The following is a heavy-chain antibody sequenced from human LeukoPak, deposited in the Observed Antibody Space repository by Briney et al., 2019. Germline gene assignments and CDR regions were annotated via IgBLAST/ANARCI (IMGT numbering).Heavy chain of an antibody. D-gene: IGHD6-25*01. J-gene: IGHJ2*01. Sequence: SETLSLTCAVYGGSFSGYYWSWIRQPPGKGLEWIGEINHSGSTNYNPSLKSRVTISVDTSKNQFSLNLSSVTAADTAVYYCARVGSDWYFDLWGCGTLVTVSS. CDR1: GGSFSGYY. V-gene: IGHV4-34*01. CDR2: INHSGST. CDR3: ARVGSDWYFDL.